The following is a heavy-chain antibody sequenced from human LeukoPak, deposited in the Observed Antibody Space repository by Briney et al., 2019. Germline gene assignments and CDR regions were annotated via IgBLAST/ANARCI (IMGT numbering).Heavy chain of an antibody. CDR3: ATNSGFGIPSYYYMDV. Sequence: PSETLSLTCTVSGGSIGSYYWSWIRQPAGKGLEWIGRIYTSGSTNYNPSLKSRVTMSVDTSKNQFSLKLSSVTAADTAAYYCATNSGFGIPSYYYMDVWGKGTTVTVSS. V-gene: IGHV4-4*07. CDR2: IYTSGST. CDR1: GGSIGSYY. J-gene: IGHJ6*03. D-gene: IGHD3-10*01.